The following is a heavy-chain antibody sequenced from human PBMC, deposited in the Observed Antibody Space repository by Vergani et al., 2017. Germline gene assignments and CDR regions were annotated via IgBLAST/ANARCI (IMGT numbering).Heavy chain of an antibody. J-gene: IGHJ3*02. CDR1: GFTFISYW. CDR2: IKQDGSEK. CDR3: AKDGYFDWSDAFDI. Sequence: EVQLVESGGGLVQPGGSLRLSCAASGFTFISYWMSWVRQAPGKGLEWVANIKQDGSEKYYVDSVKGRFTISRDNAKNSLYLQMNSLRAEDTTVYYCAKDGYFDWSDAFDIWGQGTMVTVSS. V-gene: IGHV3-7*03. D-gene: IGHD3-9*01.